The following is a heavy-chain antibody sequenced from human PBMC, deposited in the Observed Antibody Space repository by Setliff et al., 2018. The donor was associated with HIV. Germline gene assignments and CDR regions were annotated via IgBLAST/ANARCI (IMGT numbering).Heavy chain of an antibody. D-gene: IGHD3-3*01. V-gene: IGHV4-59*08. CDR2: MHYSGST. J-gene: IGHJ6*02. CDR3: AREIVNDYNFWSGYYYYYYGMDV. Sequence: TSETLSLTCTVSGGSIFSHYWSWIRQPPGKGLEWIGYMHYSGSTNYNPSLKSRVTISVDTSKNQFSLKLSSVTAADTAVYYCAREIVNDYNFWSGYYYYYYGMDVWGQGTTVTVSS. CDR1: GGSIFSHY.